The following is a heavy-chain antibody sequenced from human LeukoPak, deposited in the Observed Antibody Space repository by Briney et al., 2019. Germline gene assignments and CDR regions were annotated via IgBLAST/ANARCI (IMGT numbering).Heavy chain of an antibody. CDR1: GFTFSSYA. Sequence: GGSLRLSCAASGFTFSSYAMHWVRQAPGKGLEWVAVISYDGSDRYYADSVKGRFTISRDNSKNTLYLQMNGLRTEDTAVYYCARAPVEYDFWSGYYLTVYEPPDYWGQGTLVTVSS. CDR3: ARAPVEYDFWSGYYLTVYEPPDY. J-gene: IGHJ4*02. CDR2: ISYDGSDR. D-gene: IGHD3-3*01. V-gene: IGHV3-30-3*01.